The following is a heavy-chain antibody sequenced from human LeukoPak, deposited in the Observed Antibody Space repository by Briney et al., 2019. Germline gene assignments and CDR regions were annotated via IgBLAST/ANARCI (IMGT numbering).Heavy chain of an antibody. CDR1: GLTFSSYG. D-gene: IGHD3-10*01. J-gene: IGHJ4*02. Sequence: GGSLRLSCAASGLTFSSYGMHWVRQAPGKGLEWVAFVRYDGSNKYYADSVKGRFTISRDNSKNTLYLQMNSLRAEDTAVYYCARDGGDGSGSYYEVYWGQGTLVTVSS. CDR3: ARDGGDGSGSYYEVY. V-gene: IGHV3-30*02. CDR2: VRYDGSNK.